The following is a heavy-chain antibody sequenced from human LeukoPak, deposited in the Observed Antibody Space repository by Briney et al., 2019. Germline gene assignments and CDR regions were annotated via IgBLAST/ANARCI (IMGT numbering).Heavy chain of an antibody. CDR3: ARDDYGGKLDI. Sequence: AGGSLRLSCAASGSTFSNYDMHWVRQAPGKGLEWVAVIWYDGSNKYYADSVKGRFTISRDNSKNTLYLQMNSLRAEDTAVYYCARDDYGGKLDIWGQGTVVTVSS. CDR2: IWYDGSNK. V-gene: IGHV3-33*01. D-gene: IGHD4-23*01. J-gene: IGHJ3*02. CDR1: GSTFSNYD.